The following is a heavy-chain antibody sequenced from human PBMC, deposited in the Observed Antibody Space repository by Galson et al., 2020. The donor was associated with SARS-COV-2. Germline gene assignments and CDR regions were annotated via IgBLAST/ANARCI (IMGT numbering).Heavy chain of an antibody. Sequence: SETLSLTCTVFGGSIRNNYWSWIRQPPGKGLEWIGYVYSSGSASYNPPLKSRVTMSVDTSKNQFSLKLSFVTAADTAVYFCAREDCSSTSCYIKYFQFWGQGTLVTVSS. J-gene: IGHJ1*01. CDR1: GGSIRNNY. V-gene: IGHV4-59*01. CDR2: VYSSGSA. CDR3: AREDCSSTSCYIKYFQF. D-gene: IGHD2-2*02.